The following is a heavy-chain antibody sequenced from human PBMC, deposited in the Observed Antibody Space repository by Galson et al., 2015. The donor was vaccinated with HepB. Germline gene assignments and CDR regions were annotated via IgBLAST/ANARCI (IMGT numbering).Heavy chain of an antibody. CDR2: IWGSGDRT. Sequence: SLRLSCAASGFTFSRYSMHWVRQAPGKGLEWVSVIWGSGDRTYYADSVKGRFTISRDNSKNTVYLQMDSLRAEDTALYYCAKDYSPDTGYDIDYGGQETLVTVSS. V-gene: IGHV3-23*01. CDR3: AKDYSPDTGYDIDY. J-gene: IGHJ4*02. CDR1: GFTFSRYS. D-gene: IGHD5-12*01.